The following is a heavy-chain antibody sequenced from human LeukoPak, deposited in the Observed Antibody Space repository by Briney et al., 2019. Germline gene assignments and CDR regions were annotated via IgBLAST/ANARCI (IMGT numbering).Heavy chain of an antibody. CDR1: GYTLTELS. D-gene: IGHD3-16*02. Sequence: GASVKVSCKVSGYTLTELSMHWVRQAPGKGLEWMGGFDPEDGETIYAQKFQGRVTMTEDTSTDTAYMELRSLRSDDTAVYYCARDGSDYVWGSYRPQDYWGQGTLVTVSS. J-gene: IGHJ4*02. CDR2: FDPEDGET. CDR3: ARDGSDYVWGSYRPQDY. V-gene: IGHV1-24*01.